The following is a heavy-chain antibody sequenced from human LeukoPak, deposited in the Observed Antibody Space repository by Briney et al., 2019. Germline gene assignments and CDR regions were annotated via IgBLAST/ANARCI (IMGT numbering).Heavy chain of an antibody. CDR1: GFTFSSYS. J-gene: IGHJ4*02. D-gene: IGHD6-19*01. V-gene: IGHV3-21*01. Sequence: KTGGSLRLSCAASGFTFSSYSMNWVRQAPGKGLEWVSSISSESTYIFYADSAKGRFTISRDNAKNSLYLQMNSLRAEDTAVYYCASFETVAAKPFDYWGQGTLVTVSS. CDR3: ASFETVAAKPFDY. CDR2: ISSESTYI.